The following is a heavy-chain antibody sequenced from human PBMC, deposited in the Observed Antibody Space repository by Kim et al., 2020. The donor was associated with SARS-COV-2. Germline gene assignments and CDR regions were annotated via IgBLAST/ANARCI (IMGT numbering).Heavy chain of an antibody. CDR3: TTSLTMSFDAFDI. D-gene: IGHD3-10*02. V-gene: IGHV3-15*01. J-gene: IGHJ3*02. CDR1: GFTFSNAW. CDR2: IKSKTDGGTT. Sequence: GGSLRLSCAASGFTFSNAWMSWVRQAPGKGLEWVGRIKSKTDGGTTDYAAPVKGRFTISRDDSKNTLYLQMNSLKTVDTAVYYCTTSLTMSFDAFDIWGQGTMVTVSS.